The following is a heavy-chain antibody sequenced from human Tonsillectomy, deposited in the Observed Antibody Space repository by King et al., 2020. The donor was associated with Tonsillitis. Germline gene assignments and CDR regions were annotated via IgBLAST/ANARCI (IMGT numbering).Heavy chain of an antibody. CDR2: IIPIFGAT. V-gene: IGHV1-69*01. Sequence: VQLVESGAEVKKPGSSLKVSCKASGGTFNNYGISWVRQAPGQGLEWMGGIIPIFGATNYAQKFQGRVTITADESTRTAYMELSRLRSNDTAVYYCARRGIINYGMDVWGQGTTVIVSS. CDR3: ARRGIINYGMDV. J-gene: IGHJ6*02. D-gene: IGHD2-15*01. CDR1: GGTFNNYG.